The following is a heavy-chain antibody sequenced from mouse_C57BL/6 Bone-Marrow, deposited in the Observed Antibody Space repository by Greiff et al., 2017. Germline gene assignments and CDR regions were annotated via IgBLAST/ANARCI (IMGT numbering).Heavy chain of an antibody. D-gene: IGHD1-1*01. CDR1: GFNIKDDY. Sequence: VQLQQSGAELVRPGASVKLSCTASGFNIKDDYMHWVKQRPEQGLEWIGWIDPENGDTEYASKFQGKATITADTSSTTAYLQLSSLTSEDTAVYYCTPYYGKDYWGQGTTLTVSS. V-gene: IGHV14-4*01. J-gene: IGHJ2*01. CDR2: IDPENGDT. CDR3: TPYYGKDY.